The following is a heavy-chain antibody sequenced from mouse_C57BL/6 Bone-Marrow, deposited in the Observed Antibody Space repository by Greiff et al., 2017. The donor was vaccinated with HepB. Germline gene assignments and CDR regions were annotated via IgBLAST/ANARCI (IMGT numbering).Heavy chain of an antibody. Sequence: EVQLVESGGGLVQPQGSLKLSCAASGFSFNTYAMNWVRQAPGKGLEWVARIRSKSNNYATYYADSVKDRFTISRDDSESMLYLQMNNLKTEDTAMYYCVSQLGGDDYWGQGTTLTVSS. V-gene: IGHV10-1*01. CDR1: GFSFNTYA. J-gene: IGHJ2*01. CDR3: VSQLGGDDY. D-gene: IGHD4-1*01. CDR2: IRSKSNNYAT.